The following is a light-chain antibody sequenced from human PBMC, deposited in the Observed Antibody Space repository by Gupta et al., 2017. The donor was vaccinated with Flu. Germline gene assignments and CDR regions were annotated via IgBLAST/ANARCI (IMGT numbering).Light chain of an antibody. V-gene: IGKV3-11*01. Sequence: PGERATPSCRASQSVSNYLAWYQQKPGQAPRLLIYDASNRATGVPARFSGSGSGTDFTLTISDLEPEDFAVYYCQQRSDWLTFGGGTKVEI. CDR3: QQRSDWLT. J-gene: IGKJ4*01. CDR1: QSVSNY. CDR2: DAS.